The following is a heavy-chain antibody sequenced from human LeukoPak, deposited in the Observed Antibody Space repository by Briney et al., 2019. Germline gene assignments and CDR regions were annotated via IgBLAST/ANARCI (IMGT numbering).Heavy chain of an antibody. V-gene: IGHV4-39*01. J-gene: IGHJ4*02. Sequence: SETQSLTCTVSGGSISSSSYYWGWIRQPPGKGLEWIGSIYYSGTTYYNPSLKSRVTISVDTSKNQFSLKLSSVTAADTAVYYCARPGRNPNGNFDYWGQGTLVTVSS. CDR2: IYYSGTT. CDR3: ARPGRNPNGNFDY. CDR1: GGSISSSSYY. D-gene: IGHD1-14*01.